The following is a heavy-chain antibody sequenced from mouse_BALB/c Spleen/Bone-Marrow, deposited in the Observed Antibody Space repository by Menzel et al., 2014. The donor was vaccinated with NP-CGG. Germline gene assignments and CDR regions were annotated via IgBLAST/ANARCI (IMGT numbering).Heavy chain of an antibody. CDR2: IYPGDGDT. Sequence: LQESGAELVRPGSSVKISCKASGYAFSSYWMNWVKQRPGQGLEWIGQIYPGDGDTNYNGKFEGKATLTADKSSSTAYMQLSSLTSEDSAVYFCARQYGNYFDYWGQGTTLTVSS. J-gene: IGHJ2*01. D-gene: IGHD2-10*02. CDR3: ARQYGNYFDY. CDR1: GYAFSSYW. V-gene: IGHV1-80*01.